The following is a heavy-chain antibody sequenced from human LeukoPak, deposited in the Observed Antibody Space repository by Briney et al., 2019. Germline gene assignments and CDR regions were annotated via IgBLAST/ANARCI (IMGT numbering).Heavy chain of an antibody. J-gene: IGHJ5*02. V-gene: IGHV4-59*08. D-gene: IGHD4-17*01. CDR2: IHYSGST. CDR3: ARHPTPVTTPP. CDR1: AASISNYY. Sequence: SETLSLTCTVSAASISNYYWSWIRQPPGKGLEWIGYIHYSGSTDYNPSLKSRVTMSVDTSKNQFSLSLSSVTAADTDMYYCARHPTPVTTPPWGQGTLVTVSS.